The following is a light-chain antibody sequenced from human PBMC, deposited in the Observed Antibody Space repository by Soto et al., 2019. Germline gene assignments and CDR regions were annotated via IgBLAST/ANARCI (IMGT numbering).Light chain of an antibody. CDR3: QQYGGSPQT. Sequence: EIVLTQSPGTLSLSPGERATLSCRASQSVSNYLAWYQQKPGQAPRLLIYVASSRATGIPDRFSGSGSGTDFTLTISRLEPEDFAVYYYQQYGGSPQTFGQGTKVDIK. J-gene: IGKJ1*01. CDR2: VAS. CDR1: QSVSNY. V-gene: IGKV3-20*01.